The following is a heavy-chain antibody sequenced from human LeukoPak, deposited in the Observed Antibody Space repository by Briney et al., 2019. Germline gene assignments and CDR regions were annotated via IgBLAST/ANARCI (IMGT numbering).Heavy chain of an antibody. V-gene: IGHV4-59*01. CDR2: IYYSGST. CDR3: ARAGGAYSGAAR. J-gene: IGHJ4*02. CDR1: GGSISSYY. Sequence: SETLSLACTVSGGSISSYYWSWIRQPPGKGLEWIGNIYYSGSTNYNPSLKSRVTISVDTSKNQFSLKLSSVTAADTAVYYCARAGGAYSGAARWGQGTLVTVSS. D-gene: IGHD5-12*01.